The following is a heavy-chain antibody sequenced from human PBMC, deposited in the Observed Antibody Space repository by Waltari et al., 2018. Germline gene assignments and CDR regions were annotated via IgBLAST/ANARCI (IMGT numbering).Heavy chain of an antibody. CDR1: GGTFSSYT. CDR3: ARDPESYGPPGY. D-gene: IGHD5-18*01. CDR2: IIPILGIA. J-gene: IGHJ4*02. Sequence: QVQLVQSGAEVKKPGSSVNVSCKASGGTFSSYTISWVRQAPGQGLEWMGRIIPILGIANYAQKCQGRVTITADKATSTAYMELSSLRSEDTAVDYCARDPESYGPPGYWGQGTLVTVSS. V-gene: IGHV1-69*08.